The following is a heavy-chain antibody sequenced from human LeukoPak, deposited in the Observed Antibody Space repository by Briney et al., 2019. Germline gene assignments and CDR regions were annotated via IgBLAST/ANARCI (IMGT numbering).Heavy chain of an antibody. Sequence: EASVKVSCKASGYSFSAYYTHWVRQAPGQGLEWMGWIDPSSGTSYAQKFQGRVTMTRDTSISTAHMELSRLTSDDTAVYYCTRGGRLEFDYWGQGSLVTVSS. CDR2: IDPSSGT. J-gene: IGHJ4*02. CDR3: TRGGRLEFDY. CDR1: GYSFSAYY. D-gene: IGHD2-15*01. V-gene: IGHV1-2*02.